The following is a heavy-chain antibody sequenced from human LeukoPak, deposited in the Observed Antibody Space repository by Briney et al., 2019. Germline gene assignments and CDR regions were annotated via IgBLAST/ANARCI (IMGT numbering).Heavy chain of an antibody. CDR2: ISGSGGST. CDR1: GFTFSSYA. Sequence: GGSLRLSCAASGFTFSSYAMSWVRQAPGKGLEWVSAISGSGGSTYYADSVKGRFTISRDNSKNTLYLQMNSLRAEDTAVYYCAKEPQKGYYYDSSGYYSGYWGQGTLVTVSS. J-gene: IGHJ4*02. CDR3: AKEPQKGYYYDSSGYYSGY. V-gene: IGHV3-23*01. D-gene: IGHD3-22*01.